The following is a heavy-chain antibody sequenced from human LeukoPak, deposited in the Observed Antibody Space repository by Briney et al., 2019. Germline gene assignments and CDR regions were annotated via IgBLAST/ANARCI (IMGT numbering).Heavy chain of an antibody. CDR1: GFTFDDYA. CDR2: ISWKSGSI. V-gene: IGHV3-9*01. D-gene: IGHD6-13*01. J-gene: IGHJ6*02. Sequence: GRSLRLSCAASGFTFDDYAMHWVRQAPGKGLEWVSGISWKSGSIGYADSVKGRFTISRDNAKNSLYLQMNSLRAEDTALYYCAKELYSSSWSRNYYGMDVWGQGTTVTVSS. CDR3: AKELYSSSWSRNYYGMDV.